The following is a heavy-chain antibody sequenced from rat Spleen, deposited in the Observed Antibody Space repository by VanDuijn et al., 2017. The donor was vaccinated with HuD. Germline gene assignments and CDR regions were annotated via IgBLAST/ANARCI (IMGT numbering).Heavy chain of an antibody. Sequence: EVQLVESGGGLVQPGRSLKLSCAASGFTFSSFPMAWVRQAPKKGLELVASISSGGGGTYYPDSVRGKFTISRDNAKSTLYLQMDSLRSEDTASYYCARPYTTDYYVMDAWGQGASVTVSS. CDR2: ISSGGGGT. CDR3: ARPYTTDYYVMDA. D-gene: IGHD1-6*01. V-gene: IGHV5-25*01. CDR1: GFTFSSFP. J-gene: IGHJ4*01.